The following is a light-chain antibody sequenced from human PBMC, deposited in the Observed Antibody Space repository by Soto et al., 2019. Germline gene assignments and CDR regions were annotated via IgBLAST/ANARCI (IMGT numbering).Light chain of an antibody. Sequence: EILMTQSPVTLSVSPGERATLSCRASQSVSSHSAWYQQKRGQAPRLLISDASTRAPGIPARFSGSGSGTDFTLTISSLEPEDFAVYYCQQRTNWRITFGQGTRLEIK. CDR1: QSVSSH. J-gene: IGKJ5*01. CDR3: QQRTNWRIT. CDR2: DAS. V-gene: IGKV3-11*01.